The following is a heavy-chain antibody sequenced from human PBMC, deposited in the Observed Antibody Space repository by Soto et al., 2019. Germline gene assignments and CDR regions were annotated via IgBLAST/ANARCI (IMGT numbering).Heavy chain of an antibody. CDR2: INHSGST. D-gene: IGHD6-19*01. CDR3: ARWYSSGSRGGRY. Sequence: QVQLQQWGAGLLKPSETLSLTCAVYGGSFSGYYWSWIRQPPGKGLEWIGEINHSGSTNYNPSLKSRVTIPVDTSKNQFSLKLSSVTAADTAVYYCARWYSSGSRGGRYWGQGTLVTVSS. J-gene: IGHJ4*02. CDR1: GGSFSGYY. V-gene: IGHV4-34*01.